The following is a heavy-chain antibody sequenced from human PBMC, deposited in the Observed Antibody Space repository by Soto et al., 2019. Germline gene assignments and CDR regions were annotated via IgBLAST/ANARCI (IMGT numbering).Heavy chain of an antibody. CDR1: GFAVSNNH. J-gene: IGHJ6*02. CDR2: LYSGGST. V-gene: IGHV3-53*01. CDR3: VRDNPFSGGLDV. D-gene: IGHD3-10*01. Sequence: EVQLVESGGGLIQPGGSLTLSCAASGFAVSNNHMTWVRQAPGKGLEWVSVLYSGGSTSYADSVKGRFTTSRDSSMNTLYLQLNSLGAEDTAVYFCVRDNPFSGGLDVWGQGTTVTVSS.